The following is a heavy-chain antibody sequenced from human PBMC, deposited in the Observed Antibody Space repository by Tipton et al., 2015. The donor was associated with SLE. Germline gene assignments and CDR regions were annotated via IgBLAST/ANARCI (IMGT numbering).Heavy chain of an antibody. J-gene: IGHJ4*02. V-gene: IGHV4-61*02. D-gene: IGHD2-8*02. CDR3: AQGNYDTTGRFQRTNYFES. CDR1: GVSISSSRYYST. CDR2: ISSTGST. Sequence: TLSLTCTVSGVSISSSRYYSTWSWIRQSAGKELEWIGRISSTGSTNYNPSLKSRVTMSVDTSKNQFSLRVTSVTAADTAVYYCAQGNYDTTGRFQRTNYFESWGQGTLVTVSS.